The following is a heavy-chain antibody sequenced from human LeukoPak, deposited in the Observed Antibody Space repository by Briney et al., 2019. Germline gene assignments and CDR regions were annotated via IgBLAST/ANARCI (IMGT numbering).Heavy chain of an antibody. D-gene: IGHD2-2*01. CDR1: GFTFSSYV. CDR2: IRYDGSNK. J-gene: IGHJ4*02. V-gene: IGHV3-30*02. Sequence: GGSLRLSCAASGFTFSSYVMHWVRQAPGKGLEWVAFIRYDGSNKYYADSVKGRFTISRDNSKNTLYLQMNSLRAEDTAVYYCAKAHFVDERVPAATPADYWGQGTLVTVSS. CDR3: AKAHFVDERVPAATPADY.